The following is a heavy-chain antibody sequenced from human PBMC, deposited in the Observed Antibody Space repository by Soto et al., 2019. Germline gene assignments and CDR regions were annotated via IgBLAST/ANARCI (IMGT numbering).Heavy chain of an antibody. D-gene: IGHD2-21*02. J-gene: IGHJ6*02. CDR1: GGTFSSYA. Sequence: QVQLVPSGAEVKKPGSSVTVSCKASGGTFSSYAISWVRQAPGQGLEWMGGIIPIFGTADYAQKFQGRVTITADESTSTAYMELSSLRSEDTAVYYCASHCGGDCYSRSPPYYYYGMDVWGQGTTVTVSS. CDR2: IIPIFGTA. CDR3: ASHCGGDCYSRSPPYYYYGMDV. V-gene: IGHV1-69*12.